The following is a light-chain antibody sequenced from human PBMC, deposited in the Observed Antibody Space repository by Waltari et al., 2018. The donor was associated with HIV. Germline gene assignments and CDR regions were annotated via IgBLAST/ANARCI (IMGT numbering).Light chain of an antibody. CDR3: QQYGTFPRT. Sequence: EIVLTQSPRTLSLSPGERATLSCRASQTISSMSLAWYQQKPGQAPRLVISGASYRATGFPDRFSGSESGTDFTLTIHRLEPEDFAVYYCQQYGTFPRTFGQGTKVEIK. V-gene: IGKV3-20*01. CDR1: QTISSMS. J-gene: IGKJ1*01. CDR2: GAS.